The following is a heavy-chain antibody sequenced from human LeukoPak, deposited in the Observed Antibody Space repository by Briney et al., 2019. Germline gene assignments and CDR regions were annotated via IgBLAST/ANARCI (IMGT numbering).Heavy chain of an antibody. CDR3: ANTPQRHYYDSNGSYNWFDP. Sequence: PGGSLRLSCVASGFTFSSYAMSWVRQAPAKGLEWVSGISGSGGNADYADSVRGRFTISRDNSKDTLYLQMNSLRAEDTAIYYCANTPQRHYYDSNGSYNWFDPWGQGTLVTVSS. CDR2: ISGSGGNA. CDR1: GFTFSSYA. V-gene: IGHV3-23*01. J-gene: IGHJ5*02. D-gene: IGHD3-22*01.